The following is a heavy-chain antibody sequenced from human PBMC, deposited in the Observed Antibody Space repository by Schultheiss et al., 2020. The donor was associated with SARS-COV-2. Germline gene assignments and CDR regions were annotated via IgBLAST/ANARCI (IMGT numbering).Heavy chain of an antibody. CDR2: INPSGGST. Sequence: ASVKVSCKASGYTFTSYYMHWVRQAPGQGLEWMGIINPSGGSTSYAQKFQGRVTITRDMSTSTAYMELSRLRSDDTAVYYCARHRGRGISGVIIPSALDVWGQGTTVTVSS. CDR1: GYTFTSYY. V-gene: IGHV1-46*01. D-gene: IGHD3-3*01. J-gene: IGHJ6*02. CDR3: ARHRGRGISGVIIPSALDV.